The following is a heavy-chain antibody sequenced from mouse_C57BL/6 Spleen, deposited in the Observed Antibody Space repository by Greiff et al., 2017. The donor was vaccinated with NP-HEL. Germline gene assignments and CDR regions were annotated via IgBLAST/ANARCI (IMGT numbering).Heavy chain of an antibody. CDR1: GFTFSSYA. V-gene: IGHV5-4*01. CDR2: ISDGGSYT. CDR3: ARDRYYGSSYDWYFYV. J-gene: IGHJ1*03. Sequence: EVMLVESGGGLVKPGGSLKLSCAASGFTFSSYAMSWVRQTPEKRLEWVATISDGGSYTYYPDNVKGRFTISRDNAKNNLYLQMSHLKSEDTAMYYCARDRYYGSSYDWYFYVWGTGTTVTVSS. D-gene: IGHD1-1*01.